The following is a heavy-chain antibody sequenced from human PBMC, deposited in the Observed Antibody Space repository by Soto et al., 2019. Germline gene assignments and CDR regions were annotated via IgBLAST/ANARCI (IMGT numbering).Heavy chain of an antibody. V-gene: IGHV5-51*01. J-gene: IGHJ3*02. D-gene: IGHD4-17*01. CDR1: GYSFTSYW. CDR3: ARYSTVTNDAFDI. CDR2: IYPGDSDT. Sequence: GESLKISCKGPGYSFTSYWIGWVRQIPGKGLEWMGIIYPGDSDTRYSPSFQGQVNISADKSISTAYLQWSSLKASGTAMYYCARYSTVTNDAFDIWGQGTMVTVSS.